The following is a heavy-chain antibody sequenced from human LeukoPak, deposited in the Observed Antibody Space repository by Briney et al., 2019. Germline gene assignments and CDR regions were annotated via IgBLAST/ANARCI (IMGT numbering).Heavy chain of an antibody. D-gene: IGHD1-26*01. J-gene: IGHJ6*02. CDR2: IIPILGIA. CDR1: GGTFSSYA. CDR3: ARDLELYYYYGMDV. V-gene: IGHV1-69*04. Sequence: ASVKVSCKASGGTFSSYAISWVRQAPGQGLEWMGRIIPILGIANYAQKFQGRVTITADKSTSTAYMELSSLRSENTAVYYCARDLELYYYYGMDVWGQGTTVTVSS.